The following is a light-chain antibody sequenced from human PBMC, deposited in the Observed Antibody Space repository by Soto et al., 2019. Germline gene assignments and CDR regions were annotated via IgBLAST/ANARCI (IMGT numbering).Light chain of an antibody. J-gene: IGLJ1*01. CDR2: SNN. Sequence: QSALTQPPSASGTPGQRGTISCSGSSSNIGSNTVNWYQQLPGTAPKLLIYSNNQRPSGVPDRFSVSKSGTSASLAISGLQSEDEADYYCAAWDDSLNGYVFGTGTKVTVL. CDR3: AAWDDSLNGYV. CDR1: SSNIGSNT. V-gene: IGLV1-44*01.